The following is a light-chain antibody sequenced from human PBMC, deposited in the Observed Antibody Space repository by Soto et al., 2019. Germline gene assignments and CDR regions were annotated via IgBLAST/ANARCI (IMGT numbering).Light chain of an antibody. CDR3: QQYNGLPTWT. J-gene: IGKJ1*01. CDR2: KAS. Sequence: TQSPATLSVSPGEGVTLSCRASQNIYIWLAWYQKKPGKAPNLLIYKASTLQSGVPSRFSGNGSGTEFTLTITSLQPDDSATYYCQQYNGLPTWTFGQGTKVEIK. CDR1: QNIYIW. V-gene: IGKV1-5*03.